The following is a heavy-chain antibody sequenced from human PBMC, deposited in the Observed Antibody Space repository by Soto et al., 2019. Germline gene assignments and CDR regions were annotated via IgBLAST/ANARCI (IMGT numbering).Heavy chain of an antibody. V-gene: IGHV1-8*01. CDR3: ARSRYYDSSGYYYGMDV. Sequence: ASVKVSCKASGYTFTSYDINWVRQATGRGLEWMGWMNPNSGNTGYAQKFQGRVTMTRNTSISTAYMELSSLRSEDTAVYYCARSRYYDSSGYYYGMDVWGQGTTVTVSS. J-gene: IGHJ6*02. CDR1: GYTFTSYD. D-gene: IGHD3-22*01. CDR2: MNPNSGNT.